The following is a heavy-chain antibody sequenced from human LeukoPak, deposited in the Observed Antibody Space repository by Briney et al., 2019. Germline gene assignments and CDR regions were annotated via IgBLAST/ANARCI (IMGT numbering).Heavy chain of an antibody. J-gene: IGHJ3*02. CDR1: GGTFSSYA. Sequence: ASVKVSCKASGGTFSSYAISWVRQAPGQGLEWMGWINPNSGGTNYAQKFQGRVTMTRDTSISTAYMELSRLRSDDTAVYYCARARIGRVFPHPRGLDIRGQGTMVTVSS. D-gene: IGHD2-21*01. CDR3: ARARIGRVFPHPRGLDI. V-gene: IGHV1-2*02. CDR2: INPNSGGT.